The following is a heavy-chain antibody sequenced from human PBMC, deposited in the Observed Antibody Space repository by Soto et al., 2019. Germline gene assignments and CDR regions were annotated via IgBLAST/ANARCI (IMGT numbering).Heavy chain of an antibody. CDR3: AKAPSFSPDRFDY. CDR1: GFTFSSYA. V-gene: IGHV3-23*01. Sequence: EVQLLESGGGLVQPGGSLRLSCAASGFTFSSYAMSWVRQAPGKGLEWVSAISGSGGSTYYADSVKGRFTISRDNSKNPLYLQMNSLRAEDTAVYYCAKAPSFSPDRFDYWGQGTLVTVSS. CDR2: ISGSGGST. J-gene: IGHJ4*02.